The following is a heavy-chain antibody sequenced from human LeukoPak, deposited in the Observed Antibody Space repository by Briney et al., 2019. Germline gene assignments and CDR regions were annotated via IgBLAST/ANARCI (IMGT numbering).Heavy chain of an antibody. V-gene: IGHV3-9*01. CDR1: GFTFDDYA. Sequence: GRSLRLSCAASGFTFDDYAMHWVRQAPGKGLEWVSGISWNSGSIGYADSVKGRFTISRDNSKNTLYLQMNSLRAEDTAVYYCAKCQDWFDPWGQGTLVTVSS. CDR3: AKCQDWFDP. J-gene: IGHJ5*02. CDR2: ISWNSGSI.